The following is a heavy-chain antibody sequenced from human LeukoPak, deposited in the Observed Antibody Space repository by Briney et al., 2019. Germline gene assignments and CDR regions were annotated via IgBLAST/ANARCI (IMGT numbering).Heavy chain of an antibody. D-gene: IGHD3-10*01. CDR1: GGSFSTYY. CDR2: IYHSGST. V-gene: IGHV4-34*01. Sequence: PSETLSLTCGVYGGSFSTYYWTWTRQPPGKGLEWIGYIYHSGSTYYNPSLKSRVTISVDRSKNQFSLKLSSVTAADTAVYYCASYLLWFGEEKFDYWGQGTLVTVSS. CDR3: ASYLLWFGEEKFDY. J-gene: IGHJ4*02.